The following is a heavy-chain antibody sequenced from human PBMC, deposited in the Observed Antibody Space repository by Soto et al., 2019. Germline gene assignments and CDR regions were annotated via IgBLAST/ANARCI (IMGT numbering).Heavy chain of an antibody. Sequence: SETLSLTCTVSGGSISSYYWSWIRQPPGKGLEWIGYIYYSGSTNYNPSLKSRVTISVDTSKNQFSLKLSSVTAADTAVYYCARGSYYYDSSGYVFDYWGQGTRVTVSS. J-gene: IGHJ4*02. CDR1: GGSISSYY. CDR3: ARGSYYYDSSGYVFDY. D-gene: IGHD3-22*01. V-gene: IGHV4-59*01. CDR2: IYYSGST.